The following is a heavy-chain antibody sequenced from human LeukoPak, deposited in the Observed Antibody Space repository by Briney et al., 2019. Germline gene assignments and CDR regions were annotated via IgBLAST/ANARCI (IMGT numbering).Heavy chain of an antibody. CDR1: GFTFSGSA. V-gene: IGHV3-73*01. Sequence: GGSLRLSCAASGFTFSGSAMHWVRQASGKGLEWVGRIRSKANSYATVYAASVKGRFTISRDDSKNTAYLQMNSLKTEDTAVYYCTRDRMDSSGYYSPDYWGQGTLVTVSS. J-gene: IGHJ4*02. D-gene: IGHD3-22*01. CDR3: TRDRMDSSGYYSPDY. CDR2: IRSKANSYAT.